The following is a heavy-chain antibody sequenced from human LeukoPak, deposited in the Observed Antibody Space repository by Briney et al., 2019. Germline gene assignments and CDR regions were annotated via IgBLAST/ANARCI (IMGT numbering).Heavy chain of an antibody. Sequence: PSETLSLTCAVYGGSICGYYWAWIRHAPGKGLEGSGETNHSAISAYDPFLKSRVIISVEPSKKQFSLKLTSVTAPDTAVHCCARPDYNSSWRLPYFDYWRQETLVTLSS. CDR1: GGSICGYY. CDR3: ARPDYNSSWRLPYFDY. V-gene: IGHV4-34*01. J-gene: IGHJ4*02. D-gene: IGHD6-13*01. CDR2: TNHSAIS.